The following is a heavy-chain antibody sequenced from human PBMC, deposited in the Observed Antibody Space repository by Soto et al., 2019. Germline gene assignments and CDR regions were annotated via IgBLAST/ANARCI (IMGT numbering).Heavy chain of an antibody. CDR1: GGSFSGYY. D-gene: IGHD3-10*01. CDR2: INHSGST. Sequence: QVQLQQWGAGLLKPSETLSLTCAVYGGSFSGYYWSWIRQPPGKGLEWIGEINHSGSTNYNPSLKRRVTISVDTSKNQFSLKLSSVTAADTAVYYCASIPLLGVRGVGTGYYGMDVWGQGTTVTVSS. V-gene: IGHV4-34*01. J-gene: IGHJ6*02. CDR3: ASIPLLGVRGVGTGYYGMDV.